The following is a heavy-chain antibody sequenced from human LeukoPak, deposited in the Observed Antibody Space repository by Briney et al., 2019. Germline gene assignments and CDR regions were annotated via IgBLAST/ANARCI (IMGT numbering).Heavy chain of an antibody. D-gene: IGHD3-22*01. CDR1: GGSFSGYY. J-gene: IGHJ3*02. Sequence: ASETLSLTCTVYGGSFSGYYWSWIRQPPGKGLEWIGEINHSGSTNYNPSLKSRVTISVDTSKNQFSLKLSSVTAADTAVYYCARHGPGEYDSSGYYNPGAFDIWGQGTMVTVSS. CDR2: INHSGST. V-gene: IGHV4-34*01. CDR3: ARHGPGEYDSSGYYNPGAFDI.